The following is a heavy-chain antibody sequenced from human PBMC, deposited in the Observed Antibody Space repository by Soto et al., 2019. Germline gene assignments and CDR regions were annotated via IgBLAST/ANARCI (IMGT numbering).Heavy chain of an antibody. J-gene: IGHJ6*02. D-gene: IGHD3-16*01. V-gene: IGHV3-74*01. CDR2: IYTDGSRT. Sequence: EVQLVESGGGLVQPGGSLRLSCAASGFTFSSYWMHWVRQAPGKGLVWVSRIYTDGSRTNYADSVKGRFTISRDNAKNTLYLQINSLRAEETAVYYCVIGIMHLYGMDLWGQGTTVTVPS. CDR3: VIGIMHLYGMDL. CDR1: GFTFSSYW.